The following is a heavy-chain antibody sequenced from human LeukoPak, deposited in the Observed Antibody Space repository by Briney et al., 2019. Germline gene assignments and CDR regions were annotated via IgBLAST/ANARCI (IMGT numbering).Heavy chain of an antibody. CDR3: ASGYCSTTSCYVNPYFDY. Sequence: ASVKVSCKASGGTFSSYAIHWVRQAPGQGLEWMGGIIRIFSTTNYAQKFQGRVTISADESMSTAYMELSSLRSEDTAVYYCASGYCSTTSCYVNPYFDYWGQGTLVTVSS. D-gene: IGHD2-2*03. J-gene: IGHJ4*02. CDR1: GGTFSSYA. CDR2: IIRIFSTT. V-gene: IGHV1-69*01.